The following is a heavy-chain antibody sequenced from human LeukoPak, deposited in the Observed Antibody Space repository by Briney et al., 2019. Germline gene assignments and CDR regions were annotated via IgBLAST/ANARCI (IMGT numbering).Heavy chain of an antibody. CDR1: GGSISSSSYY. V-gene: IGHV4-39*07. J-gene: IGHJ4*02. CDR3: ARARMATIMRGYYFDY. D-gene: IGHD5-24*01. CDR2: IYYSGST. Sequence: PSETLSLTCTVSGGSISSSSYYWGWIRQPPGKGLEWIGSIYYSGSTYYNPSLKSRVTISVDTSKNQFSLKLSSVTAADTAVYYCARARMATIMRGYYFDYWGQGTLVTVSS.